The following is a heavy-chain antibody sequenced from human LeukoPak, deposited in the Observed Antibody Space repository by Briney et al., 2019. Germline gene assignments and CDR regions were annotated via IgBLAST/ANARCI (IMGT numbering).Heavy chain of an antibody. J-gene: IGHJ4*02. V-gene: IGHV4-59*08. CDR3: ARQIFDYTYFDY. Sequence: PSETLSLTCTVSGGSISSYYWSWIRQPPGKGLEWIGYIYYSGSTNYNPSLKSRVTISVDTSKNQFSLKLSSVTTADTAVYYCARQIFDYTYFDYWGQGTLVTVSS. CDR1: GGSISSYY. CDR2: IYYSGST. D-gene: IGHD4-11*01.